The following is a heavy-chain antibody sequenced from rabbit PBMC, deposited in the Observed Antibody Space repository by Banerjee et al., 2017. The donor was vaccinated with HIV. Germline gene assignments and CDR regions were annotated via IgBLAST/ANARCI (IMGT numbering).Heavy chain of an antibody. V-gene: IGHV1S45*01. D-gene: IGHD4-1*01. J-gene: IGHJ4*01. CDR1: GFSFSSSYW. CDR2: IYACSSGST. CDR3: ARDLAGVIGWNFNL. Sequence: QEQLEESGGDLVKPEGSLTLTCTASGFSFSSSYWMYWVRQAPWKGLEWIGTIYACSSGSTYYASWAKGRFTISKASSTTVTLQMTSLTAADTATYLCARDLAGVIGWNFNLWGPGTLGTVS.